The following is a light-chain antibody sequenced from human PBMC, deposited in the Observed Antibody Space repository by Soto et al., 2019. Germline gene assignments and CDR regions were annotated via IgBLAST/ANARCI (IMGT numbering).Light chain of an antibody. J-gene: IGKJ4*01. CDR3: QEYGSSPLT. CDR1: QSVSSNY. CDR2: GAS. Sequence: EIAWTQYPGTLSSSPGERATLSCRASQSVSSNYLAWYRQKPGQAPRLLIYGASSRATGNPDRFIGSGSGTDFTLTISRLEPEDFAVYHFQEYGSSPLTFGGGTKVEIK. V-gene: IGKV3-20*01.